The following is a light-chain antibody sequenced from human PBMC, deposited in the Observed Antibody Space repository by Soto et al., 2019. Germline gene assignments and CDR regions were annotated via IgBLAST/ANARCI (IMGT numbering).Light chain of an antibody. J-gene: IGKJ2*01. CDR3: QQYNNWPIYT. CDR1: QSVSSN. Sequence: EIVVTQSPATLSVSPGERATLSCRASQSVSSNLAWFQQKPGQAPRLLIYDASTRATGVPARFSGSGSGTEFTLTISSLQSEDFAVYYCQQYNNWPIYTFGQGTKVDIK. V-gene: IGKV3-15*01. CDR2: DAS.